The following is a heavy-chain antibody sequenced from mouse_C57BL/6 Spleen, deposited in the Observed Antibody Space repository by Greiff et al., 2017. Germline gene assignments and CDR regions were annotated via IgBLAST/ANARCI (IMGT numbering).Heavy chain of an antibody. CDR1: GYTFTSYW. CDR3: ARGEGNYAWFAY. J-gene: IGHJ3*01. D-gene: IGHD2-1*01. CDR2: INPSNGGT. V-gene: IGHV1-53*01. Sequence: VKLQQPGTELVKPGASVKLSCKASGYTFTSYWMHWVKQRPGQGLEWIGNINPSNGGTNYNEKFKSKATLTVDKSSSTAYMQLSSLTSEDSAVYYCARGEGNYAWFAYWGQGTLVTVSA.